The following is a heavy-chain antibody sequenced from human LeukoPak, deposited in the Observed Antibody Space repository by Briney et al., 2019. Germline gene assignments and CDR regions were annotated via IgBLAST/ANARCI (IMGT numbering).Heavy chain of an antibody. Sequence: PSEILSLTCAVSGGSISSSSYYWGWIRQPPGKGLEWIGSIYYSGSTYYNPSLKSRVTISVDTSKNQFSLKLSSVTAADTAVYYCARESLANWNWRICYMDVWGKGTTVTVSS. V-gene: IGHV4-39*07. CDR3: ARESLANWNWRICYMDV. J-gene: IGHJ6*03. CDR1: GGSISSSSYY. D-gene: IGHD1-7*01. CDR2: IYYSGST.